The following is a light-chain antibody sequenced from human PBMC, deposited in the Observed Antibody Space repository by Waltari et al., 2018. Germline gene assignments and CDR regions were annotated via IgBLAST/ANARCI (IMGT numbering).Light chain of an antibody. Sequence: EIVLTQSPGTLSLSPGERATLSCRASQSVSDNYLAWYQQKPDQAPRLLIYDASSRATGIPDRFSGSGSGTDFSLSIRRLEPEDSAVYYCQQYGRSTWTFGQGTRVEI. CDR2: DAS. V-gene: IGKV3-20*01. J-gene: IGKJ1*01. CDR1: QSVSDNY. CDR3: QQYGRSTWT.